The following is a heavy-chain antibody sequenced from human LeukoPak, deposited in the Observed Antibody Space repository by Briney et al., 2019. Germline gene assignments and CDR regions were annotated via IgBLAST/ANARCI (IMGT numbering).Heavy chain of an antibody. Sequence: GGSLRLSCAASGFTFSSYAMSWVRQAPGKGLEWVSAISGSGGSTYYADSVKGRFTISRDNSKGTLYLQMNSLRAEDTAVYYCAKDRGSSWYVYDYWGQGTLVTVSS. D-gene: IGHD6-13*01. V-gene: IGHV3-23*01. CDR1: GFTFSSYA. CDR3: AKDRGSSWYVYDY. J-gene: IGHJ4*02. CDR2: ISGSGGST.